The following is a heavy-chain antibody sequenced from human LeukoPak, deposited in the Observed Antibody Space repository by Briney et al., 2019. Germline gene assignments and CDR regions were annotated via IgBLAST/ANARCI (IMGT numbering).Heavy chain of an antibody. J-gene: IGHJ3*02. CDR2: MYYNGDT. Sequence: PSETLSLTCTVSGGSISSSSYYWGWIRQPPGKGLEWIGTMYYNGDTYYNPSVKSRVTISVDTSKNQFSLKLATVTAADTAVYYCARGLGSYLASDAFDIWGQGTMVTVSS. D-gene: IGHD1-26*01. V-gene: IGHV4-39*01. CDR1: GGSISSSSYY. CDR3: ARGLGSYLASDAFDI.